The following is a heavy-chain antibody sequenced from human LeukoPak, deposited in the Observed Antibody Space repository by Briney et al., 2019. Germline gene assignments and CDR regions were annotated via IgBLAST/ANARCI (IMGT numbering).Heavy chain of an antibody. CDR2: MNPNTGNT. Sequence: ASVEVSYKASGYTFTSHDINWVRQATGQGLEWMGWMNPNTGNTGYAQKFQGRVTMTRDTSIGTAYMELSSLRYEDTALYYCAIDHYGSGSYPDYWGQGTLVTVSS. CDR1: GYTFTSHD. V-gene: IGHV1-8*01. CDR3: AIDHYGSGSYPDY. J-gene: IGHJ4*02. D-gene: IGHD3-10*01.